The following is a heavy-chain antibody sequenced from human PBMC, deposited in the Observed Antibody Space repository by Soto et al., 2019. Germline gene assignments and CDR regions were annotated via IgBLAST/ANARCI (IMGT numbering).Heavy chain of an antibody. Sequence: QVQLVESGGGVVQPGRSLRLSCAASGFTFSTYAMHWVRQAPGKGLEWVAVISYDGTNKYYADSVRGRFTISRDNCKNTLFLQMNSLRAEDTAVYFCAKDGGGYNYGYVMLDKYYYGMDVWGQGTTVTVSS. D-gene: IGHD5-18*01. J-gene: IGHJ6*02. V-gene: IGHV3-30-3*01. CDR2: ISYDGTNK. CDR1: GFTFSTYA. CDR3: AKDGGGYNYGYVMLDKYYYGMDV.